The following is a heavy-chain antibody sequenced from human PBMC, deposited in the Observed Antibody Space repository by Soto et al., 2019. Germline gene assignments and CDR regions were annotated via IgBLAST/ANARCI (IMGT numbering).Heavy chain of an antibody. CDR2: IWYDGSNK. CDR3: AKCVGGRSDYYYYGMDV. D-gene: IGHD1-26*01. CDR1: GFTFSSYG. V-gene: IGHV3-33*06. J-gene: IGHJ6*02. Sequence: GGSLRLSCAASGFTFSSYGMHWVRQAPGKGLEWVAVIWYDGSNKYYADSVKGRFTISKDNSKNTLYLQMNSLRAEDTAVYYCAKCVGGRSDYYYYGMDVWGQGTTVTVSS.